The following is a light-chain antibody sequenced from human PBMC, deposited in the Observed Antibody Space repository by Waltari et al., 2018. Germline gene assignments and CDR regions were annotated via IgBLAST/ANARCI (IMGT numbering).Light chain of an antibody. Sequence: DTQMTQSTSSLSASVGDRVSITCRASQGIRNDLAWYQQKPGKAPKRLIYAASTLHSGVPSRFSGSGSVTEFTLTISSLQPEDFATYYCLQHNNYPLTFGGGTKVEIK. V-gene: IGKV1-17*01. CDR1: QGIRND. CDR3: LQHNNYPLT. CDR2: AAS. J-gene: IGKJ4*01.